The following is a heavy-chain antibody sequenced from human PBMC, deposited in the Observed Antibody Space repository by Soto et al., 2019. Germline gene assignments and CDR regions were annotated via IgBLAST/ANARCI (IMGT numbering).Heavy chain of an antibody. V-gene: IGHV4-4*02. D-gene: IGHD6-6*01. Sequence: SETLSLTCAVSGGSISSSNWWSWVRQPPGKGLEWIGEIYHSGSTNYNPSLKSRVTISADKSKNQFSLKLSSVTAADTAVYYCARVSMYSSSSGSFDYWGQGTLVTVSS. J-gene: IGHJ4*02. CDR2: IYHSGST. CDR1: GGSISSSNW. CDR3: ARVSMYSSSSGSFDY.